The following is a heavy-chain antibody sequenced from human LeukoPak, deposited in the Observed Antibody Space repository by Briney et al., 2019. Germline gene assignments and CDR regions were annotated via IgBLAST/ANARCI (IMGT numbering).Heavy chain of an antibody. Sequence: GGSLRLSCAASGFTFSSYAIHWVRQAPGKGLEWVAVISYDGSNKYYADSVKGRFTISRDNSKNTLYLQMNSLRAEDTAVYYCARGGSSSWRYNWFDPWGQGTLVTVSS. CDR2: ISYDGSNK. D-gene: IGHD6-13*01. CDR1: GFTFSSYA. V-gene: IGHV3-30-3*01. J-gene: IGHJ5*02. CDR3: ARGGSSSWRYNWFDP.